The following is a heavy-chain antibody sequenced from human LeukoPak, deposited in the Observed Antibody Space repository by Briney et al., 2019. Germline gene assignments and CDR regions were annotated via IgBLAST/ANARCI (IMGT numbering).Heavy chain of an antibody. CDR1: GGSISSYY. D-gene: IGHD7-27*01. V-gene: IGHV4-59*08. Sequence: PSETLSLTCTVPGGSISSYYWSWIRQPPGKGLEWIGYIYYSGSTNYNPSLKSRVTISVDTSKNQFSLKLSSVTAADTAVYYCARAHITGDLTNWGQGTLVTVSS. CDR3: ARAHITGDLTN. CDR2: IYYSGST. J-gene: IGHJ4*02.